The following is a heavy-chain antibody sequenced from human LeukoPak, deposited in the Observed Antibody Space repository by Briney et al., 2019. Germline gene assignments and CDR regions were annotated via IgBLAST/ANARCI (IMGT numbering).Heavy chain of an antibody. CDR2: INPNSGAT. J-gene: IGHJ4*02. D-gene: IGHD3-22*01. Sequence: ASVKVSCKASGYAFTAYYMHWVRQAPGQGLEWMGWINPNSGATNYAQRFQGRVTMTSDTSITTTYMELNRLRSDDRAIYYCARFDSRGPLPDYWGQGTLVTISS. CDR3: ARFDSRGPLPDY. CDR1: GYAFTAYY. V-gene: IGHV1-2*02.